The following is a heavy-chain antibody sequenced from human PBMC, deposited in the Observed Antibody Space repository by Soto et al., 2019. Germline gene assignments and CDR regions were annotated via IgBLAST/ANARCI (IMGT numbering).Heavy chain of an antibody. J-gene: IGHJ4*02. Sequence: GGALRLSCAASGFTFSNDGMHWVRQAPGKGLEWVALISYDGNNKYYADSVKGRFTISRDNSKNTLYLHMNSPRTEDTAVYYCARDPSPRPWSSPAYWGQGILVTVSS. V-gene: IGHV3-30*03. CDR1: GFTFSNDG. CDR2: ISYDGNNK. CDR3: ARDPSPRPWSSPAY. D-gene: IGHD2-8*01.